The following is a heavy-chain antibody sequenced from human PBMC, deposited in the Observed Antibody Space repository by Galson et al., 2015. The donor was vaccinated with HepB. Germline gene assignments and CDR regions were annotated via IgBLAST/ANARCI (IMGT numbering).Heavy chain of an antibody. J-gene: IGHJ5*02. CDR2: ISKSATVT. V-gene: IGHV3-23*01. D-gene: IGHD6-19*01. CDR3: ATGFKLAGAA. Sequence: SLRLSCAASGFTFSSFAMSWVRQPPGKGLEWVSSISKSATVTYYVDSVKGRVTISRDDSKSTLYLQMNGLRAEDTAIYYCATGFKLAGAAWGQGTLVTVPS. CDR1: GFTFSSFA.